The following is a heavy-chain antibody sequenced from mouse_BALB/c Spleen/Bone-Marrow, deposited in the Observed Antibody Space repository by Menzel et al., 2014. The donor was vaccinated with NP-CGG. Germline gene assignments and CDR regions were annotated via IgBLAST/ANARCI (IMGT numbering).Heavy chain of an antibody. CDR3: ARQGDGYVDFDV. CDR1: GFAFSSYD. Sequence: DVQLVESGGGLVKPGGSLKLSCAASGFAFSSYDMSWVRQTPEKRLEWVAYISSGGGSTYYPDTVKGRFTISRDNAKNTQYLQMSSLKSEDTAMYYCARQGDGYVDFDVWGAGTTVTVSS. J-gene: IGHJ1*01. D-gene: IGHD1-2*01. CDR2: ISSGGGST. V-gene: IGHV5-12-1*01.